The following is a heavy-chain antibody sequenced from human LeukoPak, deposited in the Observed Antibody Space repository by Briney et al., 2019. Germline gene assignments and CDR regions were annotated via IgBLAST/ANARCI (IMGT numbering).Heavy chain of an antibody. J-gene: IGHJ3*02. Sequence: ASVKVSCKASGGTFSSYAISWVRQAPGQGLEWMGRIIPIFGTANYAQKFQGRVTITTDESTSTAYMELSSLRSEETAVYYCARGGLGCSGGSCYSAFDIWGQGTMVTVSS. CDR3: ARGGLGCSGGSCYSAFDI. CDR2: IIPIFGTA. D-gene: IGHD2-15*01. V-gene: IGHV1-69*05. CDR1: GGTFSSYA.